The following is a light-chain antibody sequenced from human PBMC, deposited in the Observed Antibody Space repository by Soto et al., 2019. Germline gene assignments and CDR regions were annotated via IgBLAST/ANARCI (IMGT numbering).Light chain of an antibody. V-gene: IGLV2-14*03. CDR1: SSDVGAYNY. CDR2: DVS. J-gene: IGLJ2*01. CDR3: ISYTANSLL. Sequence: QSALTQPASVSGSPGQSITISCTGTSSDVGAYNYVSWYQQHPGKAPKLMIYDVSIRPSGVSTRFYGSKSDNTASLTISGLQAEDEADYYCISYTANSLLFGGGTKVTVL.